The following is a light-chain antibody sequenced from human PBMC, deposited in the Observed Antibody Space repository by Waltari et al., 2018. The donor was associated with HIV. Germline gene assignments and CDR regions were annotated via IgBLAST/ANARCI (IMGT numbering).Light chain of an antibody. CDR3: QSGDSSAPYV. CDR2: KDS. Sequence: SYALTQPPSVAVSPAQTATITCSGVVLPKHDAYWYQQKPDQAPVFVIYKDSARPSGIPRRFSCSSSGTTVTLTISGVQAEDDAYYYCQSGDSSAPYVFGTGTKVTVL. CDR1: VLPKHD. V-gene: IGLV3-25*03. J-gene: IGLJ1*01.